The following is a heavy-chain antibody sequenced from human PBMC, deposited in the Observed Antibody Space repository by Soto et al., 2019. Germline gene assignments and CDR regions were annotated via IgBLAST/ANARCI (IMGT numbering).Heavy chain of an antibody. V-gene: IGHV1-8*01. J-gene: IGHJ3*02. CDR2: MNPYSGNR. Sequence: QVQLVQSGADVKKPGASVRVSCKAAGYSFTSYDINWVRQATGQGLEWMGWMNPYSGNRGYAQKFQGRVNMTRKTSTSTAYMELSSLRSEDTAVYYCARGGFYSAYRVDAFDIWGQGTMVTVSS. CDR1: GYSFTSYD. D-gene: IGHD5-12*01. CDR3: ARGGFYSAYRVDAFDI.